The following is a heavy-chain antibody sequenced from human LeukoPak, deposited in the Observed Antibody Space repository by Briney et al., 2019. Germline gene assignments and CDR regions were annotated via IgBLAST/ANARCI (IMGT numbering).Heavy chain of an antibody. J-gene: IGHJ6*03. Sequence: ASVKVSCKASGYTFTSYYMHWVRQAPGQGLEWMGIINPSGGSTSYAQKFQGRVTMTRDMSTSTVYTELSSLRSEDTAVYYCARGTYYCSSTSCYHYYYMDVWGKGTTVTVSS. D-gene: IGHD2-2*01. V-gene: IGHV1-46*01. CDR1: GYTFTSYY. CDR3: ARGTYYCSSTSCYHYYYMDV. CDR2: INPSGGST.